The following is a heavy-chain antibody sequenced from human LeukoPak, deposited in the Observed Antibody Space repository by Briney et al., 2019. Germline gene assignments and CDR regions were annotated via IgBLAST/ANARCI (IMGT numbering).Heavy chain of an antibody. CDR2: TSYDGSNR. D-gene: IGHD6-19*01. J-gene: IGHJ3*02. CDR3: AKNDEDQWLRSAFDI. Sequence: GRSLRLSCAASGFTFSNHGMHWVRQAPAKGLEGVAVTSYDGSNRYYADSVKGRFTISRDNSKNTLYLQMNSLRVEDTAVYYCAKNDEDQWLRSAFDIWGQGTMVTVSS. V-gene: IGHV3-30*18. CDR1: GFTFSNHG.